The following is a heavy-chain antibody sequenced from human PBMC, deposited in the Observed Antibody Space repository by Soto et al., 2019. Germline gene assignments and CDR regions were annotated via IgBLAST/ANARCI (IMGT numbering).Heavy chain of an antibody. J-gene: IGHJ3*02. CDR2: IYYTGSS. Sequence: QVQLQESGPGLVKPSETLSLTCTVSGGSFTTSYWSWIRQPPGKGLEGIGYIYYTGSSNYIPSLRRRVTMSVDTSKNQFSLRLTSVTAADTAVYYCARELMTSATTGWAFDIWGQGTMVTVSS. D-gene: IGHD4-4*01. CDR3: ARELMTSATTGWAFDI. CDR1: GGSFTTSY. V-gene: IGHV4-59*01.